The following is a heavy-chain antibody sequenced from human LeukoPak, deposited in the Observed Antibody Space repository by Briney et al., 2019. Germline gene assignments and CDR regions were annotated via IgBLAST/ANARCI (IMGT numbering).Heavy chain of an antibody. CDR2: ISWNSGSI. Sequence: GGSLRLSCAASGFTVSSNYMSWVRQAPGKGLEWVSGISWNSGSIDYADSVKGRFTISRDNSKNTLYLQMNSLRAEDTAVYYCARVFDYGGNSYYYGMDVWGQGTTVTVSS. J-gene: IGHJ6*02. V-gene: IGHV3-66*03. CDR3: ARVFDYGGNSYYYGMDV. D-gene: IGHD4-23*01. CDR1: GFTVSSNY.